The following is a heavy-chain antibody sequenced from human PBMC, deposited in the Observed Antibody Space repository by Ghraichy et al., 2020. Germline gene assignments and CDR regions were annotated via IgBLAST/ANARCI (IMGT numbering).Heavy chain of an antibody. Sequence: ASVKVSCKASGYTFTSYAMHWVRQAPGQRLEWMGWINAGNGNTKYSQKFQGRVTITRDTSASTAYMELSSLRSEDTAVYYCARQVLWRGGMDVWGQGTTVTVSS. J-gene: IGHJ6*02. CDR2: INAGNGNT. V-gene: IGHV1-3*01. D-gene: IGHD2-21*01. CDR1: GYTFTSYA. CDR3: ARQVLWRGGMDV.